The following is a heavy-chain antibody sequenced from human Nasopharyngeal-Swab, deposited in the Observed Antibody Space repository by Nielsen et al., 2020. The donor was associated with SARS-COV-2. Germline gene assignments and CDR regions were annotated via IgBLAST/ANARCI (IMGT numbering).Heavy chain of an antibody. J-gene: IGHJ4*02. CDR3: ARSHSGYDLSFDH. CDR2: IYYSGST. V-gene: IGHV4-31*03. D-gene: IGHD5-12*01. Sequence: SETLSLTCTVSGGSISSGGYYWSWIRQHPGKGLEWIGYIYYSGSTYYNPSLKSRVTISVDTSKNQFSLKLSSVTAADTAVYYCARSHSGYDLSFDHWGQGTLVTVSS. CDR1: GGSISSGGYY.